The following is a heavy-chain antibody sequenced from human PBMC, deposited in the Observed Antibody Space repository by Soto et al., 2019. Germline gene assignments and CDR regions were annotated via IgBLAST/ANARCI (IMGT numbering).Heavy chain of an antibody. CDR2: ISYDGSNK. V-gene: IGHV3-30*18. CDR3: AKDRRRNYYYGMDV. J-gene: IGHJ6*02. D-gene: IGHD6-25*01. Sequence: QVQLVESGGGVVQPGRSLRLSCAASGFTFSSYGMHWVRQAPGKGLEWVAVISYDGSNKYYADSVKGRFTISRDNSKNTLYLQMNSLRAEDTAVYYCAKDRRRNYYYGMDVWGQGTTVIVSS. CDR1: GFTFSSYG.